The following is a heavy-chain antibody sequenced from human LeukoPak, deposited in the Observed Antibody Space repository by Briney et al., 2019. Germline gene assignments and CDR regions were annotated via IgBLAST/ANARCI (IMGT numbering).Heavy chain of an antibody. J-gene: IGHJ4*02. Sequence: PSESLSLTCTVSDDSISDYYRGWIRQPPGKGLEWIGYFHNSGTSTYNPSLKSRVTISADTYKNQFSLKLNSLTTADTAVYYCTRGAGWLIDYWGQGILVTVSS. CDR3: TRGAGWLIDY. D-gene: IGHD3-16*01. V-gene: IGHV4-59*01. CDR1: DDSISDYY. CDR2: FHNSGTS.